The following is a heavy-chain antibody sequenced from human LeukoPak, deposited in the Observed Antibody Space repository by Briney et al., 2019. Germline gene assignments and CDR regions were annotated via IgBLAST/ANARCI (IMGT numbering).Heavy chain of an antibody. Sequence: GGSLRLSCVVSGITLSNYGMSWVRQAPGKGLEWVSGISERGGSTNYADSVKGRFIISRDTSKNTVYLQMNSLRAEDTAVYYCAKDRGWDYGGNGWDYYGMDVWGQGTTVTVSS. CDR3: AKDRGWDYGGNGWDYYGMDV. V-gene: IGHV3-23*01. CDR2: ISERGGST. D-gene: IGHD4-23*01. J-gene: IGHJ6*02. CDR1: GITLSNYG.